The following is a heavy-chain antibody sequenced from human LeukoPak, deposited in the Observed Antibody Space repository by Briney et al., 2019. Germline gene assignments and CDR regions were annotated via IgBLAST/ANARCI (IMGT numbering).Heavy chain of an antibody. V-gene: IGHV3-23*01. D-gene: IGHD3-10*01. CDR2: ISGSGGST. J-gene: IGHJ4*02. CDR1: GFTFSSYA. Sequence: PGGSLRLSCAASGFTFSSYAMSWVRQAPGKGLEWVSAISGSGGSTYYADSVKGRFTISRDNSKNTLYLQMNSLRAEDTAVYYCAKVVVRGVRNILDYWGQGTLVTVSS. CDR3: AKVVVRGVRNILDY.